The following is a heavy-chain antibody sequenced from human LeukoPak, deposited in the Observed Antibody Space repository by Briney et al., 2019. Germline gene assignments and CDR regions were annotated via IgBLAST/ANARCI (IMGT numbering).Heavy chain of an antibody. Sequence: ASVKVSCKASGYTFTGYYMHWVRQAPGQGLEWMGRINPNSGGTNYEQKFQGRVTMTRDTSISTAYMELSRLRSDDTAVYYCARGPRRRSGWYDYWGQGTLVTVSS. D-gene: IGHD6-19*01. V-gene: IGHV1-2*06. CDR1: GYTFTGYY. CDR3: ARGPRRRSGWYDY. J-gene: IGHJ4*02. CDR2: INPNSGGT.